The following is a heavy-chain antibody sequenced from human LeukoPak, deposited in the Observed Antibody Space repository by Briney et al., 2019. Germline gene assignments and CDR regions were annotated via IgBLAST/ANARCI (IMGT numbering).Heavy chain of an antibody. Sequence: SETLSLTCTVSGGSVSSYYWSWIRQPPGKGLEWIGYIYYSGTTNYNPSLKSRVTISVDTSKNQFSLKLSSVTAADTAVYYCARRGHYDSSGYYPHFDYWGQGTLVTVSS. CDR3: ARRGHYDSSGYYPHFDY. CDR1: GGSVSSYY. D-gene: IGHD3-22*01. V-gene: IGHV4-59*02. J-gene: IGHJ4*02. CDR2: IYYSGTT.